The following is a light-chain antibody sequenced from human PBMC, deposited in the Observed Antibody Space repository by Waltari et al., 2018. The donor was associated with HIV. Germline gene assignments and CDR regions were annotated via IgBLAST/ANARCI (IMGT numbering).Light chain of an antibody. CDR2: DDS. V-gene: IGLV3-21*02. CDR1: NIGSKG. J-gene: IGLJ2*01. Sequence: SYVLTQPPSVSVAPGQTARITCGGDNIGSKGVHWYQKKPSQAPVLVVYDDSDRPPGIPERFSGSSSWNTATLTISRVEVGDEADFYCQVWDSSTDLRVFGGGTKLTVL. CDR3: QVWDSSTDLRV.